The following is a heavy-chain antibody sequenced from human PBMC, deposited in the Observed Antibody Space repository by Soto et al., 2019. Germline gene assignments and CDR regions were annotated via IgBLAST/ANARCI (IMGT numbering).Heavy chain of an antibody. Sequence: EVQLVESGGGLVQPGGSLRLSCTASGFTFCDYDMHWVRQAPGKGLEWVSNIGTAGDTYYPASVEGRFTISRQNANNSLYLQMSNLRVGDTAMYYCVREHCSPGSCYWDNWGQGTLVSVSP. CDR1: GFTFCDYD. CDR3: VREHCSPGSCYWDN. J-gene: IGHJ4*02. D-gene: IGHD2-15*01. CDR2: IGTAGDT. V-gene: IGHV3-13*01.